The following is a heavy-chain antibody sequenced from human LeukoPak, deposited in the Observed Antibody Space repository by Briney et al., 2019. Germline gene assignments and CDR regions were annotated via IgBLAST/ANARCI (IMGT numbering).Heavy chain of an antibody. CDR3: AKELRRSPTYYFDY. V-gene: IGHV3-30*18. CDR1: GFTFSSYV. CDR2: ISYDGSNK. Sequence: PGGSLRLSCAASGFTFSSYVMHWVRQAPGKGLEWVAVISYDGSNKYYADSVKGRFTISRDNSKNTLYLQMNSLRAEDTAIYFCAKELRRSPTYYFDYWGQGTLVTVSS. J-gene: IGHJ4*02. D-gene: IGHD2-15*01.